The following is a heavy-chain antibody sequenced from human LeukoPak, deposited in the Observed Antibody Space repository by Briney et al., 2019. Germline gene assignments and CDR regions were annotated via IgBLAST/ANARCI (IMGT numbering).Heavy chain of an antibody. Sequence: GGSLRLSCAASGFTFGSYAMSWVRQAPGKGLEWVSAISGSGGSTYYADSAKGRFTISRDNSKNTLYLQMNSLRAEDTAVYYCAKDGSYYGFYYFDYWGQGTLVTVSS. CDR1: GFTFGSYA. D-gene: IGHD1-26*01. V-gene: IGHV3-23*01. J-gene: IGHJ4*02. CDR2: ISGSGGST. CDR3: AKDGSYYGFYYFDY.